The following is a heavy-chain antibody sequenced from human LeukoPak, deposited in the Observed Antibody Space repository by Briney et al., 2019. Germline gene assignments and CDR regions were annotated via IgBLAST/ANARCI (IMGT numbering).Heavy chain of an antibody. D-gene: IGHD3-10*01. CDR3: ARGLGRELDGAFDI. Sequence: PGGSLRLSCAASGFTFSSYGMHWLRQAPGKGLEWVAIIWYDGSNKYYGDSVKGRFTISRDNSKNTLYLQMNSLRAEDTAVYYCARGLGRELDGAFDIWGQGTMVTVSS. V-gene: IGHV3-33*01. CDR1: GFTFSSYG. J-gene: IGHJ3*02. CDR2: IWYDGSNK.